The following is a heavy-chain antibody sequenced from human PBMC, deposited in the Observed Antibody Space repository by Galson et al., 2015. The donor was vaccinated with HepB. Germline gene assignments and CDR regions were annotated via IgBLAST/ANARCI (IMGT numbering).Heavy chain of an antibody. J-gene: IGHJ4*02. Sequence: SLRLSCAASGFTFSSYWMSWVRQAPGKGLEWVANIKQDGSEKYYVDSAKGRFTISRDNSKNTLYLEINSLRAEDTAVYYCANPIRNWNVRLWGQGTLVTVSS. CDR2: IKQDGSEK. D-gene: IGHD1-1*01. V-gene: IGHV3-7*03. CDR1: GFTFSSYW. CDR3: ANPIRNWNVRL.